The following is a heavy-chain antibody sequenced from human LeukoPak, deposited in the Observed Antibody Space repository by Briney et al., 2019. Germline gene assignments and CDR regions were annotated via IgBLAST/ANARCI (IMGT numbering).Heavy chain of an antibody. Sequence: ASVKVSCKASGYTFTGYYMHWVRQAPGQGLEWMGWINPNSGGTNYAQKFQGRVTMTRDTSISTAYMELSRLRSDDTAVYYCARERFNDSSAGATWFDPWGQGTLVTVSS. CDR1: GYTFTGYY. CDR3: ARERFNDSSAGATWFDP. CDR2: INPNSGGT. D-gene: IGHD3-22*01. J-gene: IGHJ5*02. V-gene: IGHV1-2*02.